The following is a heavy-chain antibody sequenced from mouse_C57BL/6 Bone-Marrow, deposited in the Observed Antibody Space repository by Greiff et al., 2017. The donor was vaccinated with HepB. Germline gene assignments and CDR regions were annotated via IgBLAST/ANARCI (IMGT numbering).Heavy chain of an antibody. Sequence: EVKVVDSGGGLVQSGRSLRLSCATSGFTFSDFYMEWVRQAPGKGLEWIAASRNKANDYTTEYSASVKGRFIVSRDTSQSILYLQMNALRAEDTAIYYCARDANSAWFAYWGQGTLVTVSA. CDR2: SRNKANDYTT. J-gene: IGHJ3*01. V-gene: IGHV7-1*01. CDR3: ARDANSAWFAY. CDR1: GFTFSDFY. D-gene: IGHD1-3*01.